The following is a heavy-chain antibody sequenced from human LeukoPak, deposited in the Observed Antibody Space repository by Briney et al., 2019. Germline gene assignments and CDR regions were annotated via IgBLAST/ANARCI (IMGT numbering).Heavy chain of an antibody. Sequence: PGGSLRLSCAASGFTFSNHAMNWVRQAPGKGLEWVSGISGSATDSYYADSVKGRFTISRDNSKNTLYLQMNSLRAEDTALYYCANLDSYYYGSRSPFDYWGQGTLVTVYS. CDR2: ISGSATDS. CDR1: GFTFSNHA. V-gene: IGHV3-23*01. D-gene: IGHD3-10*01. J-gene: IGHJ4*02. CDR3: ANLDSYYYGSRSPFDY.